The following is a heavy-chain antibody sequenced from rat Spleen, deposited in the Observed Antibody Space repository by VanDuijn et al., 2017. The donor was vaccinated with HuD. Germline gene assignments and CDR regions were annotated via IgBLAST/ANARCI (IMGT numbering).Heavy chain of an antibody. CDR3: ARRYDFDY. D-gene: IGHD1-11*01. J-gene: IGHJ2*01. CDR1: GFTFSDYG. V-gene: IGHV5-29*01. Sequence: EVQLVESGGGLVQPGRSLRLTCAASGFTFSDYGMAWVRQAPTKGLEWVATISYGDTSGHSSTYYRDSVKGRFTVSRDNARSSLYLHMDSLRSEDTATYYCARRYDFDYWGQGVMVTVSS. CDR2: ISYGDTSGHSST.